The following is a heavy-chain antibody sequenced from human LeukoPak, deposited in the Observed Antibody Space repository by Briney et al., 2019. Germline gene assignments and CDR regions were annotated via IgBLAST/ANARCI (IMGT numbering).Heavy chain of an antibody. CDR3: ARGSSSWSGP. J-gene: IGHJ5*02. Sequence: GGSLRLSCAASGFTFSNYGMTWVRQAPGKGLEWVSGISGSGGTTYDADSVKGRFTISRDNAKNSLYLQMNSLRAEDTAVYYCARGSSSWSGPWGQGTLLTVSS. D-gene: IGHD6-13*01. V-gene: IGHV3-23*01. CDR1: GFTFSNYG. CDR2: ISGSGGTT.